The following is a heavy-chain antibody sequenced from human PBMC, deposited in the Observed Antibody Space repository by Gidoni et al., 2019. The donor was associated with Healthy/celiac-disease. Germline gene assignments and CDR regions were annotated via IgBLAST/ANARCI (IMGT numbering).Heavy chain of an antibody. D-gene: IGHD3-10*01. CDR2: TYYRSKWYN. J-gene: IGHJ5*02. Sequence: LEWLGRTYYRSKWYNDYAVSVKSRITINPDTSKNQFSLQLNSVTPEDTAVYYCARGALLLWFGESRQNWVDPWGQGTLVTVS. V-gene: IGHV6-1*01. CDR3: ARGALLLWFGESRQNWVDP.